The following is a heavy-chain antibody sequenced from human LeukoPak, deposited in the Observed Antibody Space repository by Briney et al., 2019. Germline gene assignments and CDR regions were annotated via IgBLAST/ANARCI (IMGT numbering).Heavy chain of an antibody. J-gene: IGHJ4*02. CDR3: ARDFREPFDY. V-gene: IGHV4-34*01. CDR1: GGSFSGYY. D-gene: IGHD1-14*01. Sequence: KPSETLSLTCAVYGGSFSGYYRSWIRQPPGKGLEWIGEINHSGSTNYNPSLKSRVTISVDTSKNQFSLKLSSVTAADTAVYYCARDFREPFDYWGQGTLVTVSS. CDR2: INHSGST.